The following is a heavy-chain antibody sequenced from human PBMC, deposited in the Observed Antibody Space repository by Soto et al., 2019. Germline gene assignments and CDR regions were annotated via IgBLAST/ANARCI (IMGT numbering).Heavy chain of an antibody. CDR1: GGTFSRYA. J-gene: IGHJ4*02. V-gene: IGHV1-69*01. D-gene: IGHD6-13*01. CDR3: GAAALDY. Sequence: QVQLVQSGAEVKKPGSSVKVSCKASGGTFSRYAIRWVRQAPGQGLEWMGGIIPIFGTANFTQKFQGRVTLTADQSTSTAYMELSSLRSQDTVREPSGAAALDYWGQGTLVTVSS. CDR2: IIPIFGTA.